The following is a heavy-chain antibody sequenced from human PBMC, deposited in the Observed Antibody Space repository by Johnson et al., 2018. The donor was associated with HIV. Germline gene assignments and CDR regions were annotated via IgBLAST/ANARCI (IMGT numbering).Heavy chain of an antibody. CDR3: AKDIYGYDAFDI. D-gene: IGHD5-24*01. Sequence: QVQLVESGGGLVQPGGSLRLSCAASGFTVSSNYMSWVRQAPGTGLEWVAVITYDGSNKYYADSVKDRFTISRDNSKNTLYLQMNSLRAEDTAVYYCAKDIYGYDAFDIWGQGTMVTVSS. V-gene: IGHV3-30*18. CDR2: ITYDGSNK. CDR1: GFTVSSNY. J-gene: IGHJ3*02.